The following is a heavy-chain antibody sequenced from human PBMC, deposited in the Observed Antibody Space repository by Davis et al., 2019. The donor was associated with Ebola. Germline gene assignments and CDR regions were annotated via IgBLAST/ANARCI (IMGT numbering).Heavy chain of an antibody. V-gene: IGHV1-3*01. CDR1: GYTFTSYA. J-gene: IGHJ6*04. CDR2: INAGNGNT. Sequence: AASVKVSCKASGYTFTSYAMHWVRQAPGQRLEWMGWINAGNGNTKYSQKFQGRVTITRDTSASTAYMELSSLRSEDTAVYYCARDQERVMDSSGWLLDYYYYGMDVWGKGTTVTVSS. CDR3: ARDQERVMDSSGWLLDYYYYGMDV. D-gene: IGHD6-19*01.